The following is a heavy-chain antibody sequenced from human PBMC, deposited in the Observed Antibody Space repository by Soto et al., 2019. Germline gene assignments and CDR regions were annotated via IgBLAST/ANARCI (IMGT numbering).Heavy chain of an antibody. D-gene: IGHD6-13*01. CDR1: GGSISSSSPY. J-gene: IGHJ4*02. Sequence: QLQLQESGPGLVKPSETLSLTCGVSGGSISSSSPYWGWIRQPPGKGLQWIGNIYYTGITYFNPSLNRRVTISVDTSKKQFFLKLTSVTAPDTAVYYCATGYGSSWYDYWGQGTLVTVAS. V-gene: IGHV4-39*01. CDR3: ATGYGSSWYDY. CDR2: IYYTGIT.